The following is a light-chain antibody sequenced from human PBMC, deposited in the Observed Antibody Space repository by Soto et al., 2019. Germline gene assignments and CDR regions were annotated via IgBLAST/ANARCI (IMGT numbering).Light chain of an antibody. CDR2: EVS. J-gene: IGLJ1*01. V-gene: IGLV2-14*01. Sequence: QSALTQPASVSGSPGQSITISCTGTSSDIGTYNFVSWYQQHPGKAPKLMIYEVSNRPSGVSDRFSGSKSGNTASLTISVLRSEDEADYYCSSFTTSGPYVFGTGTKLTVL. CDR1: SSDIGTYNF. CDR3: SSFTTSGPYV.